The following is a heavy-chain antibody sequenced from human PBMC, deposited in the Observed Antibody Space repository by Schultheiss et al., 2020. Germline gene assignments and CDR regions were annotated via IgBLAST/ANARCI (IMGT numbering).Heavy chain of an antibody. V-gene: IGHV3-49*03. Sequence: GSLRLPCTASGFTFGDYTMIWFRQAPGKGPEWVGVIRSKAYGGTTEYAASVKGRFTISRDDSKSIAYLQMNSLRAEDTAVYYCAREYSGYDDITIFDYWGQGTLVTVSS. D-gene: IGHD5-12*01. CDR2: IRSKAYGGTT. CDR3: AREYSGYDDITIFDY. J-gene: IGHJ4*02. CDR1: GFTFGDYT.